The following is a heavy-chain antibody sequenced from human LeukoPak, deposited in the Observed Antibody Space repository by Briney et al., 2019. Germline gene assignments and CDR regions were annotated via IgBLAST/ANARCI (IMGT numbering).Heavy chain of an antibody. J-gene: IGHJ6*04. CDR3: AELGITMIGGV. CDR1: GFTFSSYS. Sequence: GGSLRLSCAASGFTFSSYSMNWVRQTPGKGLEWVSYISSSSSVIYYADSVKGRFTVSRDNAKNSLYPQMNSLRAEDTAVYYCAELGITMIGGVWGKGTTVTISS. V-gene: IGHV3-48*04. CDR2: ISSSSSVI. D-gene: IGHD3-10*02.